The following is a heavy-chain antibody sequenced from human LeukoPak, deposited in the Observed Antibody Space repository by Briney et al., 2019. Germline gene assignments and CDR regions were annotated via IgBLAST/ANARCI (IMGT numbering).Heavy chain of an antibody. CDR3: ARDLRGYCSGGSCYSGYYFDY. J-gene: IGHJ4*02. CDR1: GYTFTGYY. D-gene: IGHD2-15*01. CDR2: INPNSGGT. V-gene: IGHV1-2*02. Sequence: ASVKVSCKASGYTFTGYYMHWVRQAPGQGLEWMGWINPNSGGTNYAQKFQGRVTMTRGTSISTAYMELSRLRSDDTAVYYCARDLRGYCSGGSCYSGYYFDYWGQGTLVTVSS.